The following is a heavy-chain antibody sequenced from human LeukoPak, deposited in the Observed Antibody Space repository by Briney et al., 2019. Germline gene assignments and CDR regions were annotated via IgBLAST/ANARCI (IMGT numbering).Heavy chain of an antibody. D-gene: IGHD3-22*01. V-gene: IGHV1-18*01. Sequence: ASVKVSCKASGYTFTSYGISWVRQAPGQGLEWMGWISAYNGNTNYAQKLQGRVTMTTDTSTSTAYMELSSLRSEDTAVYYCATVQKQDYDTRPYYDHWGQGTLVTVSS. CDR3: ATVQKQDYDTRPYYDH. J-gene: IGHJ4*02. CDR2: ISAYNGNT. CDR1: GYTFTSYG.